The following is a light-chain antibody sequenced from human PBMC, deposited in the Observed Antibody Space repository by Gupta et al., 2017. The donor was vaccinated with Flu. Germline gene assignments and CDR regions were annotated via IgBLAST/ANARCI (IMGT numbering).Light chain of an antibody. CDR3: QQRSNWPPLT. CDR1: QSVSSY. V-gene: IGKV3-11*01. Sequence: ERATLSCRVSQSVSSYLAWYQQKPGQAPRLLIYDASNRATGIPARFSGSGSGTDFTLTISSLEPEDFAVYYCQQRSNWPPLTFGGGTKVEIK. J-gene: IGKJ4*01. CDR2: DAS.